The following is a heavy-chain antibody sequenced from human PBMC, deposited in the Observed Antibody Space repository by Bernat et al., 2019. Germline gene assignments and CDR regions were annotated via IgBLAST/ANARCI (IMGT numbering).Heavy chain of an antibody. J-gene: IGHJ6*02. D-gene: IGHD2-15*01. V-gene: IGHV3-21*01. CDR3: ARDSGRDYYYYGMDV. CDR2: ISSSSSYI. Sequence: EVQLVESGGGLVKPGGSLRLSCAASGFTFSSYSMNWVRQAPGKGLEWVSSISSSSSYIYYADSVKGRFTISRDNAKNSLYLQMNNLRAEDTAVYYCARDSGRDYYYYGMDVWGQGTTVTVSS. CDR1: GFTFSSYS.